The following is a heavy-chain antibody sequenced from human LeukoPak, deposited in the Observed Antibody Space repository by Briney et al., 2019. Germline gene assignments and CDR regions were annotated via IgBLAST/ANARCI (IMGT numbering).Heavy chain of an antibody. CDR1: GYAFTSHG. CDR2: ISTYNENT. Sequence: GASVKVSCKAFGYAFTSHGISWVRQAPGQGLEWLGWISTYNENTNYAQKFQGRVTITADESTSTAYMELSSLRSEDTAVYYCARRSPAAIPGEVNWFDPWGQGTLVTVSS. J-gene: IGHJ5*02. CDR3: ARRSPAAIPGEVNWFDP. D-gene: IGHD2-2*01. V-gene: IGHV1-18*01.